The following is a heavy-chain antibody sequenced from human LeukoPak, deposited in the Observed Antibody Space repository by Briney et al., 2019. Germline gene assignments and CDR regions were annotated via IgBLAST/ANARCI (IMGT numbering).Heavy chain of an antibody. CDR3: AKTPYDSCGYHLDF. V-gene: IGHV3-7*03. CDR1: GFTFSSYW. CDR2: INQDGGEI. D-gene: IGHD3-22*01. Sequence: HPGGSLRLSCAASGFTFSSYWMTWVRQAPGKGLEWVANINQDGGEIYYVDSVRGRFTISRDDAKNSLYLQMNSLSAEDTAIYYCAKTPYDSCGYHLDFWGQGTLVTVSS. J-gene: IGHJ4*02.